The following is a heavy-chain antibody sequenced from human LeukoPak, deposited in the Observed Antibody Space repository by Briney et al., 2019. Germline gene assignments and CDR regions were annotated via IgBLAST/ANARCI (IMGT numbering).Heavy chain of an antibody. CDR2: IYYSGST. V-gene: IGHV4-59*01. D-gene: IGHD3-16*01. CDR1: GGSISSYY. CDR3: ARETGPFTYFDL. Sequence: SETLSLTCTVSGGSISSYYWSWIRQPPGKGLEWIGYIYYSGSTNYSPSLKSRVTISVDTSKNQFSLKLSSVTAADTAVYYCARETGPFTYFDLWGRGTLVTVSS. J-gene: IGHJ2*01.